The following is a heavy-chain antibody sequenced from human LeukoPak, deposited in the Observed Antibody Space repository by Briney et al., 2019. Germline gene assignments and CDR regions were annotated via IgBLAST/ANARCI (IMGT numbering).Heavy chain of an antibody. V-gene: IGHV1-2*02. CDR2: INPNSGGT. CDR3: ARVVGVTVFGVVNLYYYGMDV. D-gene: IGHD3-3*01. CDR1: GYTFTGYY. Sequence: ASVKVFCKASGYTFTGYYMHWVRQAPGQGPEWMGWINPNSGGTNYAQKFQGRVTMTRDTSISTAYMELSRLRSDDTAVYYCARVVGVTVFGVVNLYYYGMDVWGQGTTVTVSS. J-gene: IGHJ6*02.